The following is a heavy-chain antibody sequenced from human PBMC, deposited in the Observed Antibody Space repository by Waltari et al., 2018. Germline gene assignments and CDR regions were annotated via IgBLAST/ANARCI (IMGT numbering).Heavy chain of an antibody. CDR2: FDPEDGET. J-gene: IGHJ3*02. V-gene: IGHV1-24*01. CDR1: GYRLSELS. CDR3: ATKFSGTYYKLYAFDI. D-gene: IGHD1-26*01. Sequence: QVHLVQSGAEVKKPGASVKVSCKVSGYRLSELSMPWVRQAPGKGLEWMGGFDPEDGETIYAQKFQGRVTMTEDTSTDTAYMELSSLRSADTAVFYCATKFSGTYYKLYAFDIWGQGTMVTVSS.